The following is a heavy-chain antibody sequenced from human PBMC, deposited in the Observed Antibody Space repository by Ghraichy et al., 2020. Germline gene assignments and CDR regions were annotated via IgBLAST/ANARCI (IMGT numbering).Heavy chain of an antibody. D-gene: IGHD2-15*01. CDR2: ISGSGGTT. CDR1: GFTFSSYA. Sequence: GGSLRLSCAASGFTFSSYAMNWVRQAPGKGLEWVSRISGSGGTTYYADSVKGRFTISRDNAKNTLHLQMNSLRAEDTAVYYCAKAWAYCSGGIWPEYNWFHPWGQGTLVTVSS. V-gene: IGHV3-23*01. CDR3: AKAWAYCSGGIWPEYNWFHP. J-gene: IGHJ5*02.